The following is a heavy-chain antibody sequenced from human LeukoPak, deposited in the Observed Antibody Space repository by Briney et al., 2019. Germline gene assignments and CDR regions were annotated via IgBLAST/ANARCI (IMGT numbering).Heavy chain of an antibody. J-gene: IGHJ3*02. V-gene: IGHV5-51*01. CDR1: GNTFGSYW. CDR2: FQPGDSQS. Sequence: PGESLKISCNDSGNTFGSYWIDWVRQVPGKGLEWMGLFQPGDSQSRYGPSFRGHVTFSDDKSISTAYLQWSSLRASDTAIYYCARRLLTGGFDIWGQGTMVTVSS. D-gene: IGHD1-26*01. CDR3: ARRLLTGGFDI.